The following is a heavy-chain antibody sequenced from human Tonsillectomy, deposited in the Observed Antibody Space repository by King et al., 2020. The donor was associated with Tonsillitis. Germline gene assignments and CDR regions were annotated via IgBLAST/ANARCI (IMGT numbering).Heavy chain of an antibody. J-gene: IGHJ6*02. CDR3: ARDCEAYCSGGSCYYNGMDV. D-gene: IGHD2-15*01. CDR1: GGSISSGGYS. Sequence: QLQESGPGLVNPSQTLSLTCAVSGGSISSGGYSWSWIRQPPGKGLEWIGYIYYSGDTYYNPSLKHRVTISVDTSKNQFSLKVSSVTAADTAVYYCARDCEAYCSGGSCYYNGMDVWGQGTTVTVSS. V-gene: IGHV4-30-4*07. CDR2: IYYSGDT.